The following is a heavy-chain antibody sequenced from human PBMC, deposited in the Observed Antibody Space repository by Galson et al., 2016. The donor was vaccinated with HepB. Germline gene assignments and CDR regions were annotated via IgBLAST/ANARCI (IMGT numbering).Heavy chain of an antibody. CDR1: GFSVSDKY. V-gene: IGHV3-53*01. CDR3: ATDGSYSFFDF. D-gene: IGHD5-12*01. J-gene: IGHJ4*02. CDR2: IYSGGSA. Sequence: SLRLSCAGSGFSVSDKYMSWVRQAPGKGPEWVSIIYSGGSAYFADSVKGRFSVSSDDLKNTVSLQMNSLTAEDTALYYCATDGSYSFFDFWGQGTQVTVAS.